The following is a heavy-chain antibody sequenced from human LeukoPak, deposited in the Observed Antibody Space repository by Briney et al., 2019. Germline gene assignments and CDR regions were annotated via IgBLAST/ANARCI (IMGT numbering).Heavy chain of an antibody. J-gene: IGHJ4*02. CDR3: ARAYADY. CDR2: IKQDGSEK. V-gene: IGHV3-7*03. Sequence: GGSLRLSCAASGFTFSNYWMSWVRQAPGKGLEWVANIKQDGSEKYYVDFVKGRFTISRDNVKNSLYLHMNSLRAEDTAVYYCARAYADYWGQGTLVTVSS. CDR1: GFTFSNYW.